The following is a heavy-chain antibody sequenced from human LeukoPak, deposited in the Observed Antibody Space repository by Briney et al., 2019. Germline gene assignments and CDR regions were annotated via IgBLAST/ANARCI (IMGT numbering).Heavy chain of an antibody. D-gene: IGHD6-13*01. CDR1: GASFSSSTYY. CDR2: IYYGEGT. CDR3: ARHAGGIAAAGARPFDY. J-gene: IGHJ4*02. Sequence: PSETLSLTCTVSGASFSSSTYYWGWIRQPPGKGLEWIGSIYYGEGTYYNPSLKSRVTMSVDTSKKQFSLKLSSVTAADTAVYYCARHAGGIAAAGARPFDYWGQGTLVTVSS. V-gene: IGHV4-39*01.